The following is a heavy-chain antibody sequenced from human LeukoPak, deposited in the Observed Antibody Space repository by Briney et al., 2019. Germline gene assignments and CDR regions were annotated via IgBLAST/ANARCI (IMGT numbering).Heavy chain of an antibody. D-gene: IGHD3-10*01. Sequence: ASVKVSCKTSGYTFTAHDIFWVRQAAGQGLERMGWMNPKSGSTAYAQKVQGRVTFTRNTSITTAYLDLTNLRYEDTAMYYCARGRQMSINWYFDLWGRGTQVTVAS. CDR1: GYTFTAHD. CDR3: ARGRQMSINWYFDL. CDR2: MNPKSGST. V-gene: IGHV1-8*03. J-gene: IGHJ2*01.